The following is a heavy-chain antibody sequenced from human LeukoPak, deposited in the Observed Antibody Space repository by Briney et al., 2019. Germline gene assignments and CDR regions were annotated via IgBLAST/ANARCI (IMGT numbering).Heavy chain of an antibody. CDR3: ARGPNPYSSEHDY. V-gene: IGHV1-69*13. Sequence: SVQVSCKASGGPFSSYAISWVRQAPGQGLEWMGGIIPIFGTANYAQKFQGRVTITADESTSTAYMELSSLRSEDTAVYYCARGPNPYSSEHDYWGQGTLVTVSS. CDR2: IIPIFGTA. J-gene: IGHJ4*02. D-gene: IGHD6-19*01. CDR1: GGPFSSYA.